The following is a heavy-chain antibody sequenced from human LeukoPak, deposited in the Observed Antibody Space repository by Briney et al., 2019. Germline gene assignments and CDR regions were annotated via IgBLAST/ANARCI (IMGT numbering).Heavy chain of an antibody. CDR3: ARDRGSYGAADY. Sequence: GGSLRLSCAASEFTFSNSAMNWVRQAPGKGLEWVSYITSSSSSIYYADSVKGRFTISRDNAKNSLCLQMNSLRDEDTAVYYCARDRGSYGAADYWGQGTLVTVSS. CDR1: EFTFSNSA. D-gene: IGHD1-26*01. CDR2: ITSSSSSI. V-gene: IGHV3-48*02. J-gene: IGHJ4*02.